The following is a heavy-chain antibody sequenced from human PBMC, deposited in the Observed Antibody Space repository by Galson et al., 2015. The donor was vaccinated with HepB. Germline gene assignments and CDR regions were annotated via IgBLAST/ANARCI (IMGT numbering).Heavy chain of an antibody. CDR3: ARLVYGGNLYFYYYMDV. V-gene: IGHV3-48*01. D-gene: IGHD4-23*01. J-gene: IGHJ6*03. CDR2: ISSSSSTI. Sequence: SLRLSCAASGFTFSSYSMNWVRQAPGKGLEWVSYISSSSSTIYYADSVKGRFTISRDNANNSLYLQMNSLRAEDTAVYYCARLVYGGNLYFYYYMDVWGKGTTVTVSS. CDR1: GFTFSSYS.